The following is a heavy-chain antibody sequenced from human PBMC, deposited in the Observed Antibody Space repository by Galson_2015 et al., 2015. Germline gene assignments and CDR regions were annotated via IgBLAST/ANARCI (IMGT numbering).Heavy chain of an antibody. D-gene: IGHD3-10*01. CDR2: ISYDGSNK. J-gene: IGHJ5*02. CDR1: GFTFSSYA. CDR3: ARDSGDWFDP. Sequence: SLRLSCAASGFTFSSYAMHWVRQAPGKGLEWVAVISYDGSNKYYTDSVKGRFTISRDNSKNTLYLQMNSLRAEDTAVYYCARDSGDWFDPWGQGTLVTVSS. V-gene: IGHV3-30-3*01.